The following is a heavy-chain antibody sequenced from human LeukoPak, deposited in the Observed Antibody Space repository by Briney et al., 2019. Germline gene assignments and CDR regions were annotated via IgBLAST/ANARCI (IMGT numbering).Heavy chain of an antibody. CDR1: GYTFTGYC. CDR2: INPNSGAS. CDR3: ARRAGPYYFDY. Sequence: ASVKVSCKASGYTFTGYCIHWVRQAPGQGLEWMGWINPNSGASNYAQKFQGRVTMTRDTSISTAYMELSSLRSDDTAVYYCARRAGPYYFDYWGQGTLVTVSS. V-gene: IGHV1-2*02. D-gene: IGHD3-10*01. J-gene: IGHJ4*02.